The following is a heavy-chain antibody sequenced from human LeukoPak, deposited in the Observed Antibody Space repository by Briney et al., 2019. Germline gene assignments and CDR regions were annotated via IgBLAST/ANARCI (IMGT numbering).Heavy chain of an antibody. CDR2: IRYDGSNK. D-gene: IGHD1-26*01. CDR3: AKEGGSYYTGSYYFDY. J-gene: IGHJ4*02. V-gene: IGHV3-30*02. Sequence: GSLRLSCAASGFTFSSYGMQWVRQAPGKGLEWVTFIRYDGSNKYYADSVKGRFTICRDNSKNTLYLQMNSLRAEDTAVYYCAKEGGSYYTGSYYFDYWGQGTLVTVSS. CDR1: GFTFSSYG.